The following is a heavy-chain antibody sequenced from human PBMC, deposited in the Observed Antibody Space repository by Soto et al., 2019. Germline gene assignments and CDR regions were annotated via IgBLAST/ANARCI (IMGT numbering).Heavy chain of an antibody. V-gene: IGHV1-24*01. J-gene: IGHJ4*02. Sequence: VKVCWRISVYPVTELSMHRLRQAPGKGLEWRGGFDPEDGETIYAHKFQGRVTMTEDTSTDTAYMELSSLRSEDTAVYYCATAYYDILTGYFDYWGQGTLVTVSS. CDR1: VYPVTELS. CDR2: FDPEDGET. D-gene: IGHD3-9*01. CDR3: ATAYYDILTGYFDY.